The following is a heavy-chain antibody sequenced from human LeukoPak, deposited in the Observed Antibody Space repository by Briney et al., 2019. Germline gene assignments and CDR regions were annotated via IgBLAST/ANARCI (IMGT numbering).Heavy chain of an antibody. V-gene: IGHV4-59*01. CDR2: IYYSGST. CDR1: GGSISSYY. CDR3: ARGFHKLWFGESDYYYYGMDV. J-gene: IGHJ6*02. D-gene: IGHD3-10*01. Sequence: PSETLSLTCTVSGGSISSYYWSWIRQPPGKGLEWIGYIYYSGSTNYNPSLKSRVTISVDTSKNQFSLKLSSVTAADTAVYYCARGFHKLWFGESDYYYYGMDVWGQGTTVTVSS.